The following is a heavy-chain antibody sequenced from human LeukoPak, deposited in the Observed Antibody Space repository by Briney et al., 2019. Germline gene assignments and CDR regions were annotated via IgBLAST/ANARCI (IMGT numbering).Heavy chain of an antibody. CDR2: INGGGYNT. CDR3: ARASGIYGSGXXFDY. J-gene: IGHJ4*02. V-gene: IGHV3-23*01. Sequence: GGSLRLSCAASGFTFNNYVMSWVRQAPGKGLEWVSTINGGGYNTYYADSVEGRFTISRDNSKNTLSLQVNTLRAEDTAVYYCARASGIYGSGXXFDYWGQGTLVTVSS. D-gene: IGHD6-19*01. CDR1: GFTFNNYV.